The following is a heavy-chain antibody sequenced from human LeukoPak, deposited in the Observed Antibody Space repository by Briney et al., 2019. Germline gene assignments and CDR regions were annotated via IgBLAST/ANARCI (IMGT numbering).Heavy chain of an antibody. Sequence: KPSETLSLTCAVYGGSFSGYYWSWIRQPPGKGLEWIGYIYYSGSTNYNPSLKSRVTISVDTSKNQFSLRLSSVTAADTAVYYCARTLTPLRTGFDYWGQGTLVTVSS. CDR2: IYYSGST. D-gene: IGHD4-11*01. J-gene: IGHJ4*02. CDR1: GGSFSGYY. V-gene: IGHV4-59*08. CDR3: ARTLTPLRTGFDY.